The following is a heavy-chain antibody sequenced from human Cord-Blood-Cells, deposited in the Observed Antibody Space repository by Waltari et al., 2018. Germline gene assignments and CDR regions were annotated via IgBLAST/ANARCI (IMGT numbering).Heavy chain of an antibody. V-gene: IGHV4-34*01. CDR3: ARGHVGATLWFDP. CDR2: INHSGST. D-gene: IGHD1-26*01. CDR1: GGSFSGYY. J-gene: IGHJ5*02. Sequence: QVQLQQRGAGLLKHSETMSLTCAVYGGSFSGYYWSWNGQPPGKGLEWFGEINHSGSTNYTPSLKSRVTISVDTSKNQFSLKLSSVTAADTAVYHCARGHVGATLWFDPWGRGTLVTVSS.